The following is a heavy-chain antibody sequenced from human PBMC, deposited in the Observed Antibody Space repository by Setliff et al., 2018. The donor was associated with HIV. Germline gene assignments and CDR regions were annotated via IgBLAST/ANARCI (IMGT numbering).Heavy chain of an antibody. J-gene: IGHJ6*03. D-gene: IGHD6-6*01. CDR1: GGTFSSFA. Sequence: SVKVSCKTSGGTFSSFALSWVRRAPGQGLEWMGEIMPIFGTTNYAQNFQGRLTMARDTSTTTVYMELSSLTSEDTAVEYCARGQLLAPDMVWGKGTTVTVS. CDR3: ARGQLLAPDMV. CDR2: IMPIFGTT. V-gene: IGHV1-69*05.